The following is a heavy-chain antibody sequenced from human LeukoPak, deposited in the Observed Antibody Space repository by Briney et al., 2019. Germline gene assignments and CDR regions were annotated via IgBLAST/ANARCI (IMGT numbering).Heavy chain of an antibody. D-gene: IGHD2-8*01. CDR2: IIPILGTA. CDR1: GGTFSSYA. V-gene: IGHV1-69*01. CDR3: ARSRGPIYCTNGVCYTLYYFDY. Sequence: SVKVSCKASGGTFSSYAISWVRQAPGQGLEWMGGIIPILGTANYAQKFQGRVTITADESTSTAYMELSSLRSEDTAVYYCARSRGPIYCTNGVCYTLYYFDYWGQGTLVTVSS. J-gene: IGHJ4*02.